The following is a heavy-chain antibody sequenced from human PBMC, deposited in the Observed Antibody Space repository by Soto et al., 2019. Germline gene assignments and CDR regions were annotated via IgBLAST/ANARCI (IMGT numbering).Heavy chain of an antibody. CDR1: GFTFSSYG. CDR2: ISYDGSNK. Sequence: PGGSLRLSCAASGFTFSSYGMHWVRQAPGKGLEWVAVISYDGSNKYYADSVKGRFTISRDNSKNTLYLQMNSLRAEDTAVYYCAKDLRKSRTVTTDYYYGMDVWGQGTTVTVSS. D-gene: IGHD4-17*01. V-gene: IGHV3-30*18. J-gene: IGHJ6*02. CDR3: AKDLRKSRTVTTDYYYGMDV.